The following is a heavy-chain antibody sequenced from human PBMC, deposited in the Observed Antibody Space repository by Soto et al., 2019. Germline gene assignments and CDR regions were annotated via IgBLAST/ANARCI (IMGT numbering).Heavy chain of an antibody. CDR3: AREDAARIERWFDA. Sequence: SETLSLTCAVSGGSIISASYSWNWIRQSPGRGLEWIGHIYSSGSTYYNPSLKSRVSISVDTSNNQSSLKLTSVTAADTAVYFCAREDAARIERWFDAWGQGILVTVSS. J-gene: IGHJ5*02. CDR1: GGSIISASYS. CDR2: IYSSGST. D-gene: IGHD6-6*01. V-gene: IGHV4-31*11.